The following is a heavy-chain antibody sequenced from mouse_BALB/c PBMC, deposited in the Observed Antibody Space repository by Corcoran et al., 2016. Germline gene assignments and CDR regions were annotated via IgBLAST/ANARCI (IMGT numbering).Heavy chain of an antibody. CDR1: GYTFTSYV. CDR3: AREVPGGNPFDY. Sequence: EVQLQQSGPELVKPGASVKMSCKASGYTFTSYVMHWVEQKPGQGLEWIGYIYPYNDSTKYTEKFKGKATLTSDKSSSTAYMVLSSLASEDSAVYYCAREVPGGNPFDYWGQGTTLTVAS. V-gene: IGHV1S136*01. J-gene: IGHJ2*01. CDR2: IYPYNDST. D-gene: IGHD2-1*01.